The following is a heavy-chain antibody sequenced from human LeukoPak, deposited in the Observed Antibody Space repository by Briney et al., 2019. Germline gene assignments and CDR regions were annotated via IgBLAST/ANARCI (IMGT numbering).Heavy chain of an antibody. Sequence: SETLSLTCAVYGGSFSGYYWSWIRQPPGKGLEWIGEINHNGSTNYNPSLKSRVTISVDTSKNQFSLKLSSVTAADTAVYYCARGRSVVVYKNWFDPWGQGTLVTVSS. J-gene: IGHJ5*02. CDR1: GGSFSGYY. CDR2: INHNGST. CDR3: ARGRSVVVYKNWFDP. D-gene: IGHD2-2*01. V-gene: IGHV4-34*01.